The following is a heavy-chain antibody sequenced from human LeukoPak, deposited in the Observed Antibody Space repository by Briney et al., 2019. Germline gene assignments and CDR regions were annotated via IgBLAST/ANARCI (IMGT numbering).Heavy chain of an antibody. Sequence: GASVKVSCKASGYSFTAFYMHWVRQAPGQGLEWMGWINPNSGGTNYAQKFQGRVTMTRDTSISTAYMELSRLRSDDTAVYYCARDGSGPEGYYYGMDVWGQGTTVTVSS. CDR1: GYSFTAFY. CDR3: ARDGSGPEGYYYGMDV. J-gene: IGHJ6*02. V-gene: IGHV1-2*02. CDR2: INPNSGGT. D-gene: IGHD6-19*01.